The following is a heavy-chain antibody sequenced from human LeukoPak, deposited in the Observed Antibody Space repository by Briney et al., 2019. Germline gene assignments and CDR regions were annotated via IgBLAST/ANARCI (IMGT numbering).Heavy chain of an antibody. D-gene: IGHD3-10*01. CDR1: GGSISSYY. CDR2: IYYSGST. Sequence: SETLSLTCTVSGGSISSYYWSWIRQPPRKGLEWIGYIYYSGSTNYNPSLKSRVTISVDTSKHQFSLTLSSVTAADTAVYYCARDRRGSGSYYDYYYYGMDVWGKGTTVTVSS. CDR3: ARDRRGSGSYYDYYYYGMDV. V-gene: IGHV4-59*01. J-gene: IGHJ6*04.